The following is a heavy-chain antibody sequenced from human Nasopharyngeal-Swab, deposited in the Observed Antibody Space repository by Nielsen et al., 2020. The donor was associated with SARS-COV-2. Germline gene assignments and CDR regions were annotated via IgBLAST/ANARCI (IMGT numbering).Heavy chain of an antibody. V-gene: IGHV3-23*01. CDR1: GFAFSSYA. D-gene: IGHD6-19*01. J-gene: IGHJ4*02. CDR3: AKDGGGWYTSGWYYFDY. Sequence: GESLKISCAASGFAFSSYAMSWVRQTPGKGLEWVSSFSGSSGKTYYADYVKGRFTISRDTSKNTLYLQMNNLRADDTAVYYCAKDGGGWYTSGWYYFDYWGQGTLVTVSS. CDR2: FSGSSGKT.